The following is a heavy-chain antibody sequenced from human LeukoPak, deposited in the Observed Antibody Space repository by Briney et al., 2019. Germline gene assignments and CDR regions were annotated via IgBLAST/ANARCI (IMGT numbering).Heavy chain of an antibody. V-gene: IGHV4-4*07. Sequence: PSETLSLACTVSGDSIGSYYWSWIRQPAGKGLEWIGRIRASGSTNYNPSLGGRVTMSVDTSKNQFSLNLTSVTAADTAVYHCARNLGYNWFGPWGQGTLVTVSS. D-gene: IGHD3-16*01. CDR1: GDSIGSYY. CDR2: IRASGST. J-gene: IGHJ5*02. CDR3: ARNLGYNWFGP.